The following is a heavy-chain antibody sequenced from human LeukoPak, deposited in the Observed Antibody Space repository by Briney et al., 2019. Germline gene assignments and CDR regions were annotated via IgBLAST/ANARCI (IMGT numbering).Heavy chain of an antibody. CDR2: IYHSGST. Sequence: SETLSLTCTVSGYSISSGYYWGWIRQPPGKGLEWIGSIYHSGSTYYNPSLKSRVTISVDTSKNQFSLKLSSVTAADTAVYYCARLSLGYCSSTICYNPDYWGQGTLVTVSS. CDR3: ARLSLGYCSSTICYNPDY. D-gene: IGHD2-2*02. CDR1: GYSISSGYY. V-gene: IGHV4-38-2*02. J-gene: IGHJ4*02.